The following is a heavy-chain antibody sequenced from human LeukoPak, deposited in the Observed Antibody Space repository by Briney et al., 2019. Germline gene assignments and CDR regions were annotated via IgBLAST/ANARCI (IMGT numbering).Heavy chain of an antibody. CDR2: IYSGGST. CDR1: GFTFSSYA. D-gene: IGHD3-10*01. J-gene: IGHJ5*02. CDR3: ARDHYYGSEGLDP. Sequence: GGSLRLSCAASGFTFSSYAMSWVRQAPGKGLEWVSVIYSGGSTYYADSVKGRFTISRDNSKNTLYLQMNSLRAEDTAVYYCARDHYYGSEGLDPWGQGTLVTVSS. V-gene: IGHV3-66*01.